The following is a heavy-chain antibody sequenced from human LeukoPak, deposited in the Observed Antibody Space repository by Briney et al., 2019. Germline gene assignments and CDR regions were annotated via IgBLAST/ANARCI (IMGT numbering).Heavy chain of an antibody. CDR1: GGSISSYY. D-gene: IGHD3-9*01. CDR2: IYYSGST. J-gene: IGHJ3*02. V-gene: IGHV4-59*01. CDR3: ARVYDDILTGYPNVAFDI. Sequence: PSETLSLTCTVSGGSISSYYWSWIRQPPGKGLEWIGYIYYSGSTNYNPSLTSRVTISVDTSKNQFSLKLSSVTAADTAVYYCARVYDDILTGYPNVAFDIWGQGTMVTVSS.